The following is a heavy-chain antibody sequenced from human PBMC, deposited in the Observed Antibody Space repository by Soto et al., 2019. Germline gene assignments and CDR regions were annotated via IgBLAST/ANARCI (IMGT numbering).Heavy chain of an antibody. CDR2: IIPILGIA. CDR3: ASPNPLRGTGFLFDY. J-gene: IGHJ4*02. Sequence: QVQLVQSGAEVKKPGSSVKVSCKASGGTFSSYTISWVRQAPGQGLEWMGRIIPILGIANYAQKFQGRVKITADKSTSTAYIELSSLRSDDTAVYYCASPNPLRGTGFLFDYWGQGTLVTVSS. V-gene: IGHV1-69*02. CDR1: GGTFSSYT. D-gene: IGHD3-16*01.